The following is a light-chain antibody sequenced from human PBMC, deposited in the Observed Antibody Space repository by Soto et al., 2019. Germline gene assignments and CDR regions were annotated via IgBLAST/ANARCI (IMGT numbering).Light chain of an antibody. J-gene: IGKJ1*01. CDR2: DVS. V-gene: IGKV3-11*01. CDR3: QQRSNWA. CDR1: ESVGTS. Sequence: EFVLTQSPATLSLSPGERATLSCRASESVGTSLAWYQQKPGQAPRLLIYDVSNRATGIPARFSGSGSGTDFTLTISSLEPEDFAVYYCQQRSNWAFGQGTKVEIK.